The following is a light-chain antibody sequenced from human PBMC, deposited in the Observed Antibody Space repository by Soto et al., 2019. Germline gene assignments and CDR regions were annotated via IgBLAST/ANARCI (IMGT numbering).Light chain of an antibody. J-gene: IGLJ2*01. Sequence: NFMLTQPHSVSESPGKTVTISCTGSSGSIASNYVQWYQQRPGSAPTTVIYEDDQRPSGVPDRFSGSIDSSSNSASLTISGLKNEDEADYYCQSYDSRSDVVFGGGTKLTVL. CDR3: QSYDSRSDVV. V-gene: IGLV6-57*02. CDR2: EDD. CDR1: SGSIASNY.